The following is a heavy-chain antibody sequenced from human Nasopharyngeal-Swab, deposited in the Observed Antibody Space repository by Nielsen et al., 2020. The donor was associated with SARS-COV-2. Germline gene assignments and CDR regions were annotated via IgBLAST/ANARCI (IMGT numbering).Heavy chain of an antibody. J-gene: IGHJ4*02. CDR1: GGTFRIDD. CDR2: IIPFFGTP. Sequence: SVKVSCKTSGGTFRIDDINWARQAPGQGLEWMGGIIPFFGTPEYAQKFKDSVIINADESTGTAYMELSSLRSEDTAVYYCATWGIGYGENAHATFDSWGQGTQVTVSS. D-gene: IGHD4-17*01. CDR3: ATWGIGYGENAHATFDS. V-gene: IGHV1-69*13.